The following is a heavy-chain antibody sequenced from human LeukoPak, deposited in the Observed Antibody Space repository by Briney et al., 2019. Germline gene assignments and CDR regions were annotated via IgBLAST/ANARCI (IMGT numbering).Heavy chain of an antibody. J-gene: IGHJ1*01. Sequence: GESLKISCKGSGYIFTSYWIGWVRQMPGKGLEWMGIIYPGDSDARYSPSFQGQVTISADKSISTAYLQWSSLKASDTAMYYCARQEGYYYDSSQGYFQHWGQGTLVTVSS. CDR3: ARQEGYYYDSSQGYFQH. V-gene: IGHV5-51*01. CDR1: GYIFTSYW. CDR2: IYPGDSDA. D-gene: IGHD3-22*01.